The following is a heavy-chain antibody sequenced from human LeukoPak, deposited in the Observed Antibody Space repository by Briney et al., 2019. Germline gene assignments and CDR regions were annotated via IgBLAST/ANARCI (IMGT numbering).Heavy chain of an antibody. Sequence: PSETLSLTCTVSGGSISSYYWSWIRQPPGKGLEWIGYIYYSGSTNYNPSLKSRVTISVDTSKNQFSLKLSSVTAADTAVYYCARVWTHGYSYGFDYWGQGTLVTVSS. CDR3: ARVWTHGYSYGFDY. V-gene: IGHV4-59*01. CDR1: GGSISSYY. D-gene: IGHD5-18*01. J-gene: IGHJ4*02. CDR2: IYYSGST.